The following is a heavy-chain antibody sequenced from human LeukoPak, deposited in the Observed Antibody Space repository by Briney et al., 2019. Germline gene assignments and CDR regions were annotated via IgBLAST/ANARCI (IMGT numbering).Heavy chain of an antibody. D-gene: IGHD1-26*01. CDR2: IYYSGST. V-gene: IGHV4-39*01. CDR3: ARRIVTKWELLAPWSY. J-gene: IGHJ4*02. CDR1: GGSISSSSYY. Sequence: KASETLSLTCTVSGGSISSSSYYWGWIRQPPGKGLEWIGSIYYSGSTYYNPSLKSRVTISVDTSKNQFSLKLSSVTAADTAVYYCARRIVTKWELLAPWSYWGQGTLVTVSS.